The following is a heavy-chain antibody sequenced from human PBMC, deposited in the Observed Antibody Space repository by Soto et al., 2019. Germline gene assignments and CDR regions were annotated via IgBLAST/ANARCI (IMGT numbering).Heavy chain of an antibody. J-gene: IGHJ5*02. D-gene: IGHD3-22*01. CDR1: GGSISNYY. CDR3: ARSNQYYHDRSNYYQGFDP. Sequence: SETLSLTCTVSGGSISNYYWSWIRQPPGKGLEWIGYISYSGTTNYNPSLKSRITISVDTSKNQFSLRLTSVTAADTAFYYCARSNQYYHDRSNYYQGFDPWGQGTLVTVSS. CDR2: ISYSGTT. V-gene: IGHV4-59*01.